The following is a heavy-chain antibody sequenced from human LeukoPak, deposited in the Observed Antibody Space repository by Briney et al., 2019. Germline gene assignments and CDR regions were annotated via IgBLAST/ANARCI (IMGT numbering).Heavy chain of an antibody. J-gene: IGHJ5*02. V-gene: IGHV4-34*01. Sequence: SETLSLTCAVYGGSFSGYYLSWIRQPPGKGLEWMGEIIHSGSTNYNPSLKSRVTISVDTSKNQFSLKLSSVTAADTAVYYCARGLMYYDFWSGYYTSRRFDPWGQGTLVTVSS. CDR1: GGSFSGYY. D-gene: IGHD3-3*01. CDR2: IIHSGST. CDR3: ARGLMYYDFWSGYYTSRRFDP.